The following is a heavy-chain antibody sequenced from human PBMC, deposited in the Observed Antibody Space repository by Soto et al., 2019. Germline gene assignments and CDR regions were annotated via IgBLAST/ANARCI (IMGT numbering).Heavy chain of an antibody. V-gene: IGHV3-9*01. CDR2: ISWNSGSI. CDR1: GFTFDDYA. J-gene: IGHJ3*02. CDR3: AIDRGYSGYHLFLHAFDI. D-gene: IGHD5-12*01. Sequence: EVQLVESGGGLVQPGRSLRLSCAASGFTFDDYAMHWVRQAPGKGLEWVSGISWNSGSIGSADSVKGRFTISRDNAKNSLYLQMNSLRAEDTALYYCAIDRGYSGYHLFLHAFDIWGQGTMVTVSS.